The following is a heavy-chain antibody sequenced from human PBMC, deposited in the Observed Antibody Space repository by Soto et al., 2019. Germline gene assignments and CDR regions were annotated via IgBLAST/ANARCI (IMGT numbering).Heavy chain of an antibody. Sequence: QMQLVQSGAEVKKTGSSVKVSCKASGYTFTYRYLHWGRQAPGQALEWMGWITPFNGNTNYAQKYQDRVTITKDRSMSTAYMELSSRRSEDTAMYYCAFYYSDAFDIWGQGTMVTVSS. D-gene: IGHD3-22*01. CDR2: ITPFNGNT. CDR3: AFYYSDAFDI. V-gene: IGHV1-45*02. CDR1: GYTFTYRY. J-gene: IGHJ3*02.